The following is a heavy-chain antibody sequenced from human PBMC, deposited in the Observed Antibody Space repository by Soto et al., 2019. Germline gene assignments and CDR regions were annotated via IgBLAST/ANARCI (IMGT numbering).Heavy chain of an antibody. D-gene: IGHD3-16*01. V-gene: IGHV1-18*01. J-gene: IGHJ6*02. CDR2: ISGYDGHT. CDR3: AREGEMPYYYYGLDV. Sequence: QVRLVQSGAEVRKPGASVKVSCKASGYTFTTYGISWVRQAPGQGLEWMGWISGYDGHTKYAQKFQGRIIMTTDTSTSTVYMDLRSLRSDDTAVYYCAREGEMPYYYYGLDVWGQGTTVTVSS. CDR1: GYTFTTYG.